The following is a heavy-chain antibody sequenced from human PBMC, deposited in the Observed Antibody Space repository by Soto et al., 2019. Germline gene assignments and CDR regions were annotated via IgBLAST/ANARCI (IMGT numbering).Heavy chain of an antibody. V-gene: IGHV2-5*01. J-gene: IGHJ4*02. D-gene: IGHD2-15*01. CDR2: IYWNDSK. CDR1: GFSLSGFSLSFSGVG. Sequence: QITLKASGPTLVKPTETLTLTCSFSGFSLSGFSLSFSGVGVTWIRQSPGKALEWLGIIYWNDSKHYSPSLRGRLSITRATSRDHVFLTMANMDPADTGTYYCAHLRGTWCAMDFWGQGIPVTVSS. CDR3: AHLRGTWCAMDF.